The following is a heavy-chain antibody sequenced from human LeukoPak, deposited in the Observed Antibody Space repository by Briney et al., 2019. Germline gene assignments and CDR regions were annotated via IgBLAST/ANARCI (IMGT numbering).Heavy chain of an antibody. CDR3: ARELNYYDSSGAFDY. CDR1: GYSISSGYY. CDR2: IYHSGST. Sequence: SETLSLTCAVSGYSISSGYYWGWIRQPPGKGLEWIGSIYHSGSTYYNPSLKSRVTISVDTSKNQFSLKLSSVTAADTAVYYCARELNYYDSSGAFDYWGQGTLVTVSS. D-gene: IGHD3-22*01. J-gene: IGHJ4*02. V-gene: IGHV4-38-2*02.